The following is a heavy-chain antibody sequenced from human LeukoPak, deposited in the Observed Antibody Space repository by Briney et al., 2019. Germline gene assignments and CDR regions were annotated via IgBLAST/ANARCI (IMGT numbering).Heavy chain of an antibody. CDR3: ARASPYIVVVPAAMFDY. CDR2: ISSNGGST. V-gene: IGHV3-64*01. CDR1: GFTFSSYA. D-gene: IGHD2-2*01. Sequence: GGSLRLSCAASGFTFSSYAMHWVRQAPGKGQEYVSAISSNGGSTYYANSVKGRFTISRDNSKNTLYLQMGSLRAEDMAVYYCARASPYIVVVPAAMFDYWGQGTLVTVSS. J-gene: IGHJ4*02.